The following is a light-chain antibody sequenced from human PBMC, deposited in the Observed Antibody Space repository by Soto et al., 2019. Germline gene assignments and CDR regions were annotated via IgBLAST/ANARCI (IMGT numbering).Light chain of an antibody. CDR3: SSYTTSNTRQIV. Sequence: QSALTQPASVSGSPGQSITISCTGTSSDVGGYNYVSWYKHHPGKANKLMIYDVSNRPSGVYNRLSGSKSGNTASLTISGLQPEDEADYYCSSYTTSNTRQIVFGTGT. V-gene: IGLV2-14*03. J-gene: IGLJ1*01. CDR1: SSDVGGYNY. CDR2: DVS.